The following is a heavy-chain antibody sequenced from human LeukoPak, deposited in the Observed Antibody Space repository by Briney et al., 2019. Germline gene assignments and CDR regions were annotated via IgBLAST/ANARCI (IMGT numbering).Heavy chain of an antibody. J-gene: IGHJ4*02. Sequence: GGSLRLSCAASGFTFSNYWMHWVRQAPGKGLVWVSRINSDGSSTIYADSVKGRFTISRDNAKNSLYLQMNSLRAEDTAVYYCATQRPGIAVAGHYWGQGTLVTVSS. D-gene: IGHD6-19*01. CDR1: GFTFSNYW. CDR2: INSDGSST. V-gene: IGHV3-74*01. CDR3: ATQRPGIAVAGHY.